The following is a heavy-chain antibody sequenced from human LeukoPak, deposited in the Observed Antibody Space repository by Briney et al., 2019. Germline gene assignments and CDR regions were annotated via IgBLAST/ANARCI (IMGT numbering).Heavy chain of an antibody. D-gene: IGHD3-10*01. V-gene: IGHV1-2*02. CDR1: GYTFTGYY. CDR2: INPNSGGT. CDR3: ARVKDRISMVRGGLSPQNYYYHYMDV. Sequence: ASVKVSCKASGYTFTGYYMHWVRQAPGQGLEWMGWINPNSGGTNYAQKFQGRVTMTRDTSISTAYMELSRLRSDDTAVYYCARVKDRISMVRGGLSPQNYYYHYMDVWGKGTTVTVSS. J-gene: IGHJ6*03.